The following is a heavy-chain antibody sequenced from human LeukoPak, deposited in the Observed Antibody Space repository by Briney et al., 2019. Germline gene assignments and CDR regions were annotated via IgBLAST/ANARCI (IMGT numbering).Heavy chain of an antibody. J-gene: IGHJ4*02. D-gene: IGHD6-19*01. V-gene: IGHV3-23*01. CDR2: ISGSGGST. CDR1: GFTFSSYA. Sequence: GGSLRLSCAASGFTFSSYAMSWVRQAPGKGLEWVSAISGSGGSTYYADSVKGRFTISRDNSKNTLYLQMNSLRAEDTAVYYCARFATYSSGWYLDYWGQGTLVTVSS. CDR3: ARFATYSSGWYLDY.